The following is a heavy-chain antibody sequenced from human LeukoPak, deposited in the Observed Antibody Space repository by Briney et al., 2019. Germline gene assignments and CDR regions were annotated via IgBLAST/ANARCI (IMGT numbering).Heavy chain of an antibody. CDR2: IDPGDSFT. CDR3: ARDGGGVSSWVSH. D-gene: IGHD2-8*02. Sequence: GESLKISCKGSGYSFSSYWISWLRQMPGKGQEWMGRIDPGDSFTKYRPSLEARVTISADKSLSTVYLQWSSLKASDTAIYYCARDGGGVSSWVSHWGQGTLVTVSS. J-gene: IGHJ4*02. V-gene: IGHV5-10-1*01. CDR1: GYSFSSYW.